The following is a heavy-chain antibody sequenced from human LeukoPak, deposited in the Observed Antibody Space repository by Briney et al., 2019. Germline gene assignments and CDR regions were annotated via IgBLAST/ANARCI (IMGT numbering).Heavy chain of an antibody. D-gene: IGHD5-18*01. J-gene: IGHJ4*02. CDR2: ISYDGSNK. V-gene: IGHV3-30*03. CDR1: GFTFSSYG. Sequence: GGSLRLSCAASGFTFSSYGMHWVRQAPGKGLEWVAVISYDGSNKYYADSVKGRFTISRDNSKNTLYLQMNSLRAEDTAVYYCAREGSRIQPGGYYFDYWGQGTLVTVSS. CDR3: AREGSRIQPGGYYFDY.